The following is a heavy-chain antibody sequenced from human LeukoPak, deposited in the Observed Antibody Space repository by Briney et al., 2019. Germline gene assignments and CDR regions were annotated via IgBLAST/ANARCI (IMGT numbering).Heavy chain of an antibody. V-gene: IGHV3-30*03. CDR1: GFIFSTYG. CDR3: GAVEGSGSQGYFDY. Sequence: GGSLRLSCAASGFIFSTYGMHWVRQAPGKGLEWVAGISYDGSNKYYVDSVKGRFTISRDNSKNTLYLQMNSLRAEDTAVYYCGAVEGSGSQGYFDYWGQGTLVTVSS. CDR2: ISYDGSNK. J-gene: IGHJ4*02. D-gene: IGHD3-10*01.